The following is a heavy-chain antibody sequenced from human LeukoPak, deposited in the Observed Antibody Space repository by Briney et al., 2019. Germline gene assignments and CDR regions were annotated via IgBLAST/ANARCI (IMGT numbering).Heavy chain of an antibody. CDR2: IIPIFGTA. Sequence: GASVKVSCKASGGTFSSYAISWERQAPGQGLEWMGGIIPIFGTANYAQKFQGRVTITADESTSTAYMELSSLRSEDTAVYYCASGLVDAFDIWGQGTMVTVSS. V-gene: IGHV1-69*13. CDR3: ASGLVDAFDI. J-gene: IGHJ3*02. CDR1: GGTFSSYA.